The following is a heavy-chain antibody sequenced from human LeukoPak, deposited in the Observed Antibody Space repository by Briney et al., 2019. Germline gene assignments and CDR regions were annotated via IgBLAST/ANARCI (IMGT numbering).Heavy chain of an antibody. CDR3: AKDRYSYAFEYSDS. CDR2: ISNDGSKK. V-gene: IGHV3-30*18. Sequence: GGSLRLSCTASKFTFSNYGMHWVRQAPGKGQDWVSVISNDGSKKYYADSVKGRFTISRDNSKNTLSLQVSSLRTEDTAVYYCAKDRYSYAFEYSDSWGQGTLVTVSS. J-gene: IGHJ4*02. CDR1: KFTFSNYG. D-gene: IGHD5-18*01.